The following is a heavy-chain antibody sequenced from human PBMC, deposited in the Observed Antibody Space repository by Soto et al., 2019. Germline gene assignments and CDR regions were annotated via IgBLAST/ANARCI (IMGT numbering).Heavy chain of an antibody. CDR1: GGSISSSNW. D-gene: IGHD6-13*01. Sequence: QVQLQESGPGLVKPSGTLSLTCAVSGGSISSSNWWSWVRQPPGKGLEWIGEIYHSGSTNYNPSPKSRVTISVDKAKNQFSLKLSSVTAADTAVYYCARAPYSSSWYSFDYWGQGTLVTVSS. V-gene: IGHV4-4*02. CDR2: IYHSGST. J-gene: IGHJ4*02. CDR3: ARAPYSSSWYSFDY.